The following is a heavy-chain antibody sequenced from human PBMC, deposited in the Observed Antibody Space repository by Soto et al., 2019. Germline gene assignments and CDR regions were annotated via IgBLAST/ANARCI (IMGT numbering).Heavy chain of an antibody. Sequence: GASVKVSCKASGGTFSSYAISWVRQAPGQGLEWMGGIIPIFGTANYAQKFQGRVTITADESTSTAYMELSSLRSEDTAVYYCARDQTGGRLGSGGMDVWGQGTTVTVSS. D-gene: IGHD3-10*01. V-gene: IGHV1-69*13. J-gene: IGHJ6*02. CDR3: ARDQTGGRLGSGGMDV. CDR2: IIPIFGTA. CDR1: GGTFSSYA.